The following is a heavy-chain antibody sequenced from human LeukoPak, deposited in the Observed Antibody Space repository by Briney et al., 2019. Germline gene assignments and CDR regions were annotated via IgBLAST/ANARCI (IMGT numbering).Heavy chain of an antibody. D-gene: IGHD4-17*01. J-gene: IGHJ4*02. CDR1: GINFNPYT. CDR3: ARDQYGDYALDY. V-gene: IGHV3-21*01. Sequence: GGSLRLSCAVAGINFNPYTMNWVRQAPGKGLEWVSSISSISYIYYADSVKGRFTISRDTAKNSLYLQMNSLRAEDTAVYYCARDQYGDYALDYWGQGTLVTVSS. CDR2: ISSISYI.